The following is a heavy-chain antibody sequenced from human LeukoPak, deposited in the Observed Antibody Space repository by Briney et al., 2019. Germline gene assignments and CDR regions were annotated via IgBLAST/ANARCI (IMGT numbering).Heavy chain of an antibody. CDR2: IYYSGSS. D-gene: IGHD2-21*01. CDR1: GGSISSGDYY. J-gene: IGHJ4*02. V-gene: IGHV4-30-4*01. CDR3: ARSSDVWFDY. Sequence: KPSETLSLTCTVSGGSISSGDYYWSWIRQPPGKGLEWIGYIYYSGSSYYSPSLQSRVSMSVDTSKNQFSLRLSSVTAADTAVYYCARSSDVWFDYWGQGTLVTVSS.